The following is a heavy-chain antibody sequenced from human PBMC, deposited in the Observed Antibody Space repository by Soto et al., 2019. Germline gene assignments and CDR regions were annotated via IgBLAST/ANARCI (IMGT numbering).Heavy chain of an antibody. CDR3: ARRYYYGSGSSENDY. V-gene: IGHV1-69*02. CDR1: GGTFSSYT. D-gene: IGHD3-10*01. CDR2: IIPILGIA. J-gene: IGHJ4*02. Sequence: QVQLVQSGAEVKKPGSSVKVSCKASGGTFSSYTISWVRQAPGQGLEWMGRIIPILGIANYAQKFQGRVTITADKSTSPAYMELSSLRSEDTAVYYCARRYYYGSGSSENDYWGQGTLVTVSS.